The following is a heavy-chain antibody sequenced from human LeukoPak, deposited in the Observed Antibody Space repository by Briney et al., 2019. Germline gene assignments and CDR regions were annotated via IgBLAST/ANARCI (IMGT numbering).Heavy chain of an antibody. V-gene: IGHV4-39*07. D-gene: IGHD4-17*01. CDR1: GGSISSSRYY. Sequence: SETLSLTCTVSGGSISSSRYYWGWIRQPPGKGLEWIGSIYYSGSTYDNPSLKSRVTISVDTSKSQFSLILTSVTAADTAVYYCARNPPLNGDYVFDYWGQGALVTVSS. CDR3: ARNPPLNGDYVFDY. CDR2: IYYSGST. J-gene: IGHJ4*02.